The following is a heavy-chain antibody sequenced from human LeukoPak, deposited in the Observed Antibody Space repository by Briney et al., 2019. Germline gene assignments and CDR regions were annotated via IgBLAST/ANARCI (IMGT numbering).Heavy chain of an antibody. V-gene: IGHV4-34*01. CDR2: INHSGST. D-gene: IGHD3-10*02. Sequence: PSETLSLTCAVYGGSFSGYYWIWLRQPPGKGLEWIGEINHSGSTNYNPSLKSRVTTSVDTSKNQFSLKLTSVTAADSAVYYCARTNTVFYYFDYWGQGTLVTVSS. J-gene: IGHJ4*02. CDR3: ARTNTVFYYFDY. CDR1: GGSFSGYY.